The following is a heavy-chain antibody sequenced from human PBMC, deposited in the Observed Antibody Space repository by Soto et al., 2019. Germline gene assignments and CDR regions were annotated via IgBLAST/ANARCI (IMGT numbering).Heavy chain of an antibody. CDR3: AKAPISSSWYIDP. Sequence: PGGSLRLSCAASGFTFSSYGMHWVRQAPGKGLEWVAVISYDGSNKYYADSVKGRFTISRDNSKNTLYLQMNSLRAEDTAVYYCAKAPISSSWYIDPWGQGTLVTVSS. CDR2: ISYDGSNK. V-gene: IGHV3-30*18. D-gene: IGHD6-13*01. J-gene: IGHJ5*02. CDR1: GFTFSSYG.